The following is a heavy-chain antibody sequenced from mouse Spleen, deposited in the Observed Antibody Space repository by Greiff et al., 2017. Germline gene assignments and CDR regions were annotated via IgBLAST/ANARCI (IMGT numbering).Heavy chain of an antibody. CDR1: GYSFTGYF. Sequence: EVKLMESGPELVKPGDSVKISCKASGYSFTGYFMNWVMQSHGKSLEWIGRINPYNGDTFYNQKFKGKATLTVDKSSSTAHMELRSLTSEDSAVYYCARSMITTPFDYWGQGTTLTVSS. D-gene: IGHD2-4*01. J-gene: IGHJ2*01. CDR3: ARSMITTPFDY. V-gene: IGHV1-20*01. CDR2: INPYNGDT.